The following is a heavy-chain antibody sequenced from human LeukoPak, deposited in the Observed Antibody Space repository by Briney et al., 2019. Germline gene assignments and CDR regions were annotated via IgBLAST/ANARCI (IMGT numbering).Heavy chain of an antibody. CDR3: AKDRGGSSQLGDAFDV. CDR2: IKEDGGEK. Sequence: PGGSLRLSCAASGFTFSRYWMSWVRQAPGKGLEWVANIKEDGGEKFHVDSVKGRFTISRDNAKNSLYLQMNSLRAGDTALYYCAKDRGGSSQLGDAFDVWGQGTMVSVSS. CDR1: GFTFSRYW. D-gene: IGHD2-15*01. J-gene: IGHJ3*01. V-gene: IGHV3-7*03.